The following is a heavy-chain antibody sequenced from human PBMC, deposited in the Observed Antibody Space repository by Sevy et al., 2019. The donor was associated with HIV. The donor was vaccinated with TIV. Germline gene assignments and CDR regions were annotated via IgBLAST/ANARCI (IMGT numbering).Heavy chain of an antibody. V-gene: IGHV3-30*18. Sequence: GGSLRLSCAASGFTFSSFGMHWVRQAPGKGLEWVSFISYDGSNKKYADSVKGRLTVSRGKSKNTLYLQMNSLRAEDTAVYYCAKDLDYFDSSAGPSSLIYNYYYGLEDWGPGTTVTVSS. CDR2: ISYDGSNK. CDR3: AKDLDYFDSSAGPSSLIYNYYYGLED. CDR1: GFTFSSFG. J-gene: IGHJ6*02. D-gene: IGHD3-22*01.